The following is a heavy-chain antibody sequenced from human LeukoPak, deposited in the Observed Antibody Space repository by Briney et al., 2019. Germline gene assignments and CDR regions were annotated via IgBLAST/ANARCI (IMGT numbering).Heavy chain of an antibody. Sequence: SETLSLTCTVSGVSISGFYWNWLRQPPRKGLEWVGYSHTGGSISSNPSLNSRVAFSMDTSKNQVSLRLNSVTATDTAVYYCARRRGGFGEGEFDYWGQGIPVTVS. D-gene: IGHD3-10*01. CDR1: GVSISGFY. J-gene: IGHJ4*02. CDR3: ARRRGGFGEGEFDY. CDR2: SHTGGSI. V-gene: IGHV4-4*08.